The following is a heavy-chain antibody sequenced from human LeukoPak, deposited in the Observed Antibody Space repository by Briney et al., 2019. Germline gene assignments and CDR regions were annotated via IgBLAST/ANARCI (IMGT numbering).Heavy chain of an antibody. Sequence: GASVKVSCKASGGTFSSYAISWVRQAPGQGLEWMGRIIPTLGIANYAQKFQGRVTITADKSTSTAYMELSSLRSEDTAVYYCARAPVYGDYDAFDIWGQGTMVTVSS. CDR3: ARAPVYGDYDAFDI. J-gene: IGHJ3*02. D-gene: IGHD4-17*01. V-gene: IGHV1-69*04. CDR1: GGTFSSYA. CDR2: IIPTLGIA.